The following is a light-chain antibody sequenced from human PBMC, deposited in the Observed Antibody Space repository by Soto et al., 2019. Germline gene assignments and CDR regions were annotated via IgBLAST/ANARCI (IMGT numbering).Light chain of an antibody. J-gene: IGKJ3*01. V-gene: IGKV1-33*01. CDR2: DAS. Sequence: DIQMTQSPSSLSASVGDRVTITCQASQDISNYLNWYQQKPGKAPKLLIYDASNLETGVPSRFSGSGSGTDFTFSISSLQPEDIATYYCQQYDNRPPGPFTFGPGTKVDIK. CDR1: QDISNY. CDR3: QQYDNRPPGPFT.